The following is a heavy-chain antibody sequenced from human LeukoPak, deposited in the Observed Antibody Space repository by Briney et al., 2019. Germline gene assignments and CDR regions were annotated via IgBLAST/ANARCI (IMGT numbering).Heavy chain of an antibody. V-gene: IGHV1-2*02. CDR2: INPNSGGT. CDR1: GYTFTSYG. CDR3: ARDLVPETYYDPWGAFDI. J-gene: IGHJ3*02. Sequence: GASVKVSCKASGYTFTSYGISWVRQAPGQGLEWMGWINPNSGGTNYAQRFQGRVTMTRDTSISTAYMELSRLRSDDTAVYYCARDLVPETYYDPWGAFDIWGQGTMVTVSS. D-gene: IGHD3-3*01.